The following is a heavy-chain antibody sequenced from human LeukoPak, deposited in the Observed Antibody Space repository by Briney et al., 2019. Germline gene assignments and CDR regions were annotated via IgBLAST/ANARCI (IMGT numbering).Heavy chain of an antibody. CDR2: INPNSGDT. CDR3: AGEYCSGGTCRQGFDY. D-gene: IGHD2-15*01. Sequence: ASVKVSCKASGYTFTGYYMHWVRQAPGQGLEYMGWINPNSGDTNHAQNFQGRVTLTRDTSISTGYMELSRLRSDDSALYYCAGEYCSGGTCRQGFDYWGQGTLVTVSS. J-gene: IGHJ4*02. CDR1: GYTFTGYY. V-gene: IGHV1-2*02.